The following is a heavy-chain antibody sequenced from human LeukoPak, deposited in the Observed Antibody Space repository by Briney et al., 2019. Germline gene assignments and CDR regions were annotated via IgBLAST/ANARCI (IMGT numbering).Heavy chain of an antibody. CDR2: ISSSGST. CDR1: GFTFSSNA. CDR3: AKRGSREYDY. D-gene: IGHD2/OR15-2a*01. V-gene: IGHV3-23*01. J-gene: IGHJ4*02. Sequence: GGSLRLSCEASGFTFSSNAMSWVRQAPGKGREWVSAISSSGSTYYADSVKGRFTISRDISKNTLYLQMNSLRSEDTAVYYCAKRGSREYDYWGQGALVTVSS.